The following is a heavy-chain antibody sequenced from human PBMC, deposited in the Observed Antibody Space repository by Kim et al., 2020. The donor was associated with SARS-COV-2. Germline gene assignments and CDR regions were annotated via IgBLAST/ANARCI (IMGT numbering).Heavy chain of an antibody. D-gene: IGHD4-17*01. V-gene: IGHV4-61*02. CDR2: IYTSGST. CDR3: ARDRITTVVTPYYYYYGMDV. J-gene: IGHJ6*02. Sequence: SETLSLTCTVSGGSISSGSYYWSWIRQPAGKGLEWIGRIYTSGSTNYNPSLKSRVTISVDTSKNQFSLKLSSVTAADTAVYYCARDRITTVVTPYYYYYGMDVWVQGTTVTVSS. CDR1: GGSISSGSYY.